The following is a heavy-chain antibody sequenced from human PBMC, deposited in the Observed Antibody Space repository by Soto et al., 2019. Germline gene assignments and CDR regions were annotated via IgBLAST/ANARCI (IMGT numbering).Heavy chain of an antibody. CDR1: GFTFSSYG. CDR2: IWYDGSGQ. J-gene: IGHJ6*01. Sequence: QVQLVESGGGVVQPGRSVRLSCVVSGFTFSSYGMHWVRQAPGKGLEWVADIWYDGSGQSYADSVQGRFTISRDNSKSTLYLQMNSLRVEDTAVYYCAKDQVSREYYGHDLDVWGQGTTVTVS. D-gene: IGHD1-20*01. V-gene: IGHV3-33*03. CDR3: AKDQVSREYYGHDLDV.